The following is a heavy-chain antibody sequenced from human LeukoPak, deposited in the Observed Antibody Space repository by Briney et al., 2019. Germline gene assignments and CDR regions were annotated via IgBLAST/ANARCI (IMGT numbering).Heavy chain of an antibody. V-gene: IGHV4-59*01. CDR3: ARGSYGGSQDY. Sequence: SETLSLTCTVSGGSISSYFWSWIRQPPGKGLEWIGNIHNSGSTNFHPSLKSRITISLDTPKNQFSLKLTSVTAADTAVYYCARGSYGGSQDYWGQGTLVTVSS. D-gene: IGHD4-23*01. J-gene: IGHJ4*02. CDR1: GGSISSYF. CDR2: IHNSGST.